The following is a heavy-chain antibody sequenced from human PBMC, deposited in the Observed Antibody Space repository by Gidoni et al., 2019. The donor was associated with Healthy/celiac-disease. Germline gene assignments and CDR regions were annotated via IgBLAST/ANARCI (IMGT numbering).Heavy chain of an antibody. CDR2: IYYSGST. V-gene: IGHV4-59*01. CDR3: ARDKAHGPASISRPKFQGPDWYFDL. J-gene: IGHJ2*01. D-gene: IGHD3-9*01. Sequence: QVQLQASGPGLVKPSETLSLPCTVAGGSISSSYWRWLRQPPGKGLEWIGYIYYSGSTNYNPSLKSRVTISGDTSKNQFSLKLSSVTAADTAVYYCARDKAHGPASISRPKFQGPDWYFDLWGRGTLVTVSS. CDR1: GGSISSSY.